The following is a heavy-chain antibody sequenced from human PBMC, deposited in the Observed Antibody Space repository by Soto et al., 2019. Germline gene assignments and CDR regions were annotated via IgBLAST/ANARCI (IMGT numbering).Heavy chain of an antibody. Sequence: GSLRLSSGDSGLTFSAYAMRWVRQAPGKGLEWVSAISRDGFDIYYADSVKGRFTISRDNSKHMLFLQMKSLRTEDTAVYYCAHPRGYGVFDAYDSWGQGAMVTVSS. CDR3: AHPRGYGVFDAYDS. J-gene: IGHJ3*02. CDR2: ISRDGFDI. CDR1: GLTFSAYA. D-gene: IGHD4-17*01. V-gene: IGHV3-23*01.